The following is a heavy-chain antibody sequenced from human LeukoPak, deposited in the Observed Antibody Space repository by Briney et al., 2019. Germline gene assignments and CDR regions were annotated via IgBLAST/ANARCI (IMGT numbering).Heavy chain of an antibody. Sequence: GGSLRLSCAASGFTFSSYGMHWVRQAPDKGLEWVAVIWYDGSNKYYADSVKGRFTISRDNSKNTLYLQMNSLRVEDTAVYYCARGGNSSWDYWGQGALVTVSS. CDR2: IWYDGSNK. CDR3: ARGGNSSWDY. V-gene: IGHV3-33*01. D-gene: IGHD6-6*01. CDR1: GFTFSSYG. J-gene: IGHJ4*02.